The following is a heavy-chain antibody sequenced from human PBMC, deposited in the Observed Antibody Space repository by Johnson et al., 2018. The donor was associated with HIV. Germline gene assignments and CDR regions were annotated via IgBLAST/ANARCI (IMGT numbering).Heavy chain of an antibody. CDR1: RFTFSSYA. Sequence: VQLVESGGGLIQPGRSLRLSCVASRFTFSSYAMHWVRQAPGKGLEYVSSISRDGAITYYADSVKGRFSISRDTSKNTLFLQLGSLRAEDMAVYYCVRGGDNYLRWLRSGFDLWGQGTKVTVSS. CDR2: ISRDGAIT. D-gene: IGHD5-12*01. V-gene: IGHV3-64*07. CDR3: VRGGDNYLRWLRSGFDL. J-gene: IGHJ3*01.